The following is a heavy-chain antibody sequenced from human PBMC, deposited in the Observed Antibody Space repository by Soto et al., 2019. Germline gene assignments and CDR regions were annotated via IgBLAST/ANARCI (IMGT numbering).Heavy chain of an antibody. CDR2: IRSKAYGGTT. J-gene: IGHJ6*02. Sequence: GGSLRLSCTASGFTFGDYAMSWFRQAPGKGLEWVGFIRSKAYGGTTEYAASVKGRFTISRDDSKSIAYLQMNSLKTEDTAVYYCTRSTTYYDFWSGYFKYYYYYYGMDVWGQGTTVTVSS. D-gene: IGHD3-3*01. V-gene: IGHV3-49*03. CDR1: GFTFGDYA. CDR3: TRSTTYYDFWSGYFKYYYYYYGMDV.